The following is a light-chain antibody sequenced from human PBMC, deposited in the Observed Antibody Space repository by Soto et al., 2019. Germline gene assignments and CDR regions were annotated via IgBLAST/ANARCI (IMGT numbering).Light chain of an antibody. CDR1: SSNIGRHG. J-gene: IGLJ2*01. CDR3: ATWDDSLNGVV. Sequence: QSVLTQPPSASGTPGQRVTISCSGSSSNIGRHGVNWYQHLPGAAPKLLIYSNNQRPSGVPDRFSGSTSGTSGSLTISGLQSEDEADYYCATWDDSLNGVVFGGGTKLTVL. CDR2: SNN. V-gene: IGLV1-44*01.